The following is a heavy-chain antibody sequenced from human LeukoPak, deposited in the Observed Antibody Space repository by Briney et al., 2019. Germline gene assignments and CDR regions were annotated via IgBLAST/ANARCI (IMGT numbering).Heavy chain of an antibody. CDR1: GGSISSSSYY. V-gene: IGHV4-39*07. CDR3: ARDPYYDSSGYSVYFDY. J-gene: IGHJ4*02. D-gene: IGHD3-22*01. Sequence: SETLSLTCTVSGGSISSSSYYWGWIRQPPGKGLEWIGSIYYSGSTYYNPSLKSRVTISVDTSKNQFSLKLSSVTAADTAVYYCARDPYYDSSGYSVYFDYWGQGTLVTVSS. CDR2: IYYSGST.